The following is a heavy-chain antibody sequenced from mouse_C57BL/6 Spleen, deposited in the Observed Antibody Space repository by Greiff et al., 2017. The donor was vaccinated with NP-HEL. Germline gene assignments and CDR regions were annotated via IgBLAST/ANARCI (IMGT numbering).Heavy chain of an antibody. Sequence: QVQLQQSGAELVKPGASVKISCKASGYTFTAYYINWVKQRPGQGLEWIGKIGPGSGSTYYNEKFKGKATLTAYKSSSTVYMQHISLTSEDSAVYFCARTRLRLPSFAYWGQGTLVTVSA. V-gene: IGHV1-77*01. CDR2: IGPGSGST. CDR1: GYTFTAYY. J-gene: IGHJ3*01. CDR3: ARTRLRLPSFAY. D-gene: IGHD2-2*01.